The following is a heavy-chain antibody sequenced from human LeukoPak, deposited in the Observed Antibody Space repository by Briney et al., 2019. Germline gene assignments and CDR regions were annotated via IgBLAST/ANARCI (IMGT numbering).Heavy chain of an antibody. D-gene: IGHD5-18*01. CDR2: IKQDGSEK. J-gene: IGHJ4*02. V-gene: IGHV3-7*01. CDR3: ARTQYSYGSSLKN. Sequence: GGSLRLSCAASGFTFSNAWMSWVRQAPGKGLEWVANIKQDGSEKYYVDSVKGRFTISRDNAKNSLYLQMNSLRAEDTAVYYCARTQYSYGSSLKNWGQGTLVTVSS. CDR1: GFTFSNAW.